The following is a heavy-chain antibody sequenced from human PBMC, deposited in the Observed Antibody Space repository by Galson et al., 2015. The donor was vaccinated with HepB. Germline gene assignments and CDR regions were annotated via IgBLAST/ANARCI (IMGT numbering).Heavy chain of an antibody. CDR1: GGSFSGYY. J-gene: IGHJ4*02. V-gene: IGHV4-34*01. CDR2: INHRGST. CDR3: ASSGTRDGYNYSEY. D-gene: IGHD5-24*01. Sequence: ETLSLTCAVYGGSFSGYYWGWIRQPPGKGLEWIGEINHRGSTNYNPSLKSRVTISVDTSKNQFSLKLSSVTAADTAVYYCASSGTRDGYNYSEYWGQGTLVTASS.